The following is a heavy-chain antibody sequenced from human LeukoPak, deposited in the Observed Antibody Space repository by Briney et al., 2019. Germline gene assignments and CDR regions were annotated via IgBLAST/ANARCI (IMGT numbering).Heavy chain of an antibody. Sequence: PGGSLRLSCAASGFTFSSYGMHWVRQAPGKGLEWVANIKQDGSEKYYVDSVKGRFTISRDNAKNSLYLQMNSLRAEDTAVYYCARESGDFWSGYSFDYWGQGTLVTVSS. CDR2: IKQDGSEK. CDR1: GFTFSSYG. J-gene: IGHJ4*02. V-gene: IGHV3-7*01. CDR3: ARESGDFWSGYSFDY. D-gene: IGHD3-3*01.